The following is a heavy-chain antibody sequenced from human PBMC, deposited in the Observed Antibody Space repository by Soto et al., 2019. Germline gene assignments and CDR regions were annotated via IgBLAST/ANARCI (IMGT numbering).Heavy chain of an antibody. CDR1: GFTFSSYG. J-gene: IGHJ4*02. V-gene: IGHV3-30*03. Sequence: GGSLRLSCAASGFTFSSYGMHWVRQAPGKGLEWVAVISYDGSNKYYADSVKGRFTISRDNSRNTRYLQMDSLSSDDTDVYYCARQAARNYIDSWGQGNSVTVSS. D-gene: IGHD6-6*01. CDR2: ISYDGSNK. CDR3: ARQAARNYIDS.